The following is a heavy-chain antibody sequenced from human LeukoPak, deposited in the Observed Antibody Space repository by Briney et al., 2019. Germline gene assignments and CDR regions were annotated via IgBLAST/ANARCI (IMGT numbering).Heavy chain of an antibody. CDR2: IYSGGST. Sequence: PGGSLRLSCAASGFSVSSNYMSWVRQAPGKGLEWVSVIYSGGSTYYADSVKGRFTISRDNSKNTLYLQMNSLRAEDTAVYYCARDYVAAAGTIFDYWGQGTLVTVSS. CDR3: ARDYVAAAGTIFDY. D-gene: IGHD6-13*01. CDR1: GFSVSSNY. V-gene: IGHV3-66*02. J-gene: IGHJ4*02.